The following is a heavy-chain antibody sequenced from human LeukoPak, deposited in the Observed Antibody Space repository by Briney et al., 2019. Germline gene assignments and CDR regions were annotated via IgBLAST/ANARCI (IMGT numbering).Heavy chain of an antibody. CDR3: ARGRAFFD. V-gene: IGHV4-34*01. CDR1: GFAFNYAW. Sequence: GSLRLSCAASGFAFNYAWVSWVRQPPGKGLEWIGEINNSGSTNYNPSLKSRVTISRDTSKNQFSLKLSSVTAADTAVYYCARGRAFFDWGQGTLVTVSS. D-gene: IGHD3-3*02. CDR2: INNSGST. J-gene: IGHJ4*02.